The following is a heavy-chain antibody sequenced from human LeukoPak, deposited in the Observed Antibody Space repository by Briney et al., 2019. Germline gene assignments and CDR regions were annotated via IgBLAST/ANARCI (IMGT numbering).Heavy chain of an antibody. V-gene: IGHV3-15*01. CDR3: VAGLGSSELDY. D-gene: IGHD3-9*01. Sequence: GGSLRLSCAPSGFTFSDCWMSWVRQAPGKGLEGVGRIKRKIDGETTDYGAPGKGRFTISRDDSKNTLSLQMNSLQTEDTAVYYCVAGLGSSELDYWGQGTLVTVSS. J-gene: IGHJ4*02. CDR2: IKRKIDGETT. CDR1: GFTFSDCW.